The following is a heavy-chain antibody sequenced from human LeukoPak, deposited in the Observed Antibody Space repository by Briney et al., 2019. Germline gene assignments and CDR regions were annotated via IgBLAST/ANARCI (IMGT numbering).Heavy chain of an antibody. Sequence: PGRSLRLSCAASGFTFSTYSMNWVRQAPGKGLEWVSYISGSSGTIYYADSVQGRFTISRDNVKNSLYLQMNSLRDEDTAVYYCARDLNYDSGGYYGEAFDIWGQGTMVTVSS. D-gene: IGHD3-22*01. V-gene: IGHV3-48*02. CDR1: GFTFSTYS. CDR2: ISGSSGTI. CDR3: ARDLNYDSGGYYGEAFDI. J-gene: IGHJ3*02.